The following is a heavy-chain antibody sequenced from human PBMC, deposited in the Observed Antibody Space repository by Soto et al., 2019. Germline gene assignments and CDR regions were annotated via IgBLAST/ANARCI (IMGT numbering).Heavy chain of an antibody. J-gene: IGHJ4*02. D-gene: IGHD1-26*01. Sequence: QVVLLQSGSEVKEPGSSVRVSCQISGSTFNNFAFSWVRQAPGHGPEWMGGIVVISNTVDYSQRFQDRVTITADTSTNTLYMELGSLPFEDTAVYYCARAIKRWEVHYYFDYWGQGTLVTVSS. CDR2: IVVISNTV. CDR1: GSTFNNFA. V-gene: IGHV1-69*06. CDR3: ARAIKRWEVHYYFDY.